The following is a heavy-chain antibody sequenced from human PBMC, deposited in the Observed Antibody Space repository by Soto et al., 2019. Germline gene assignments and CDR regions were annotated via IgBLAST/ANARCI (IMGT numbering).Heavy chain of an antibody. Sequence: QVQLVESGGGEVQPGRSLTISCAASGFTFSTYGMHWVRQTPGKGLEWVAGISYDGTNKFYSDSVKGRFTISRDNFKNRLTLQMNSLRADDTAVYSCAKDLQSYGDYDYYCYGMDVWGLGTRVTVSS. CDR2: ISYDGTNK. V-gene: IGHV3-30*18. D-gene: IGHD4-17*01. J-gene: IGHJ6*02. CDR3: AKDLQSYGDYDYYCYGMDV. CDR1: GFTFSTYG.